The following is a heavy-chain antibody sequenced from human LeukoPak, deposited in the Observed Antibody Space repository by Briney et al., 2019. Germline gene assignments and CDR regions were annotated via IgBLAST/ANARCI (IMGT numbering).Heavy chain of an antibody. CDR3: ARLGRTRIARH. Sequence: SETLSLTCTVSGGSISSSSYYWGWIRQPPGKGMEWIGNIYYSGSTYYNPSLKSRVTISVDTSKNQFSLKLSSVTAADTAVYYCARLGRTRIARHWGQGTLVTVSS. CDR2: IYYSGST. J-gene: IGHJ4*02. CDR1: GGSISSSSYY. D-gene: IGHD1-14*01. V-gene: IGHV4-39*07.